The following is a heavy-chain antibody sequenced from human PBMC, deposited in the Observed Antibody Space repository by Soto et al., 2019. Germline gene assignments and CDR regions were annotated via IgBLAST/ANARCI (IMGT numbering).Heavy chain of an antibody. V-gene: IGHV3-30*18. CDR3: AQRIAEVGLIDS. J-gene: IGHJ4*02. Sequence: QVQLVESGGGVVQPGRSLRLSCAASGFTFSSFGMHWVRQAPGKGLEWVAVISYDGSLKSYADSVKGRFTMSRDNSRNTLYLLRNSLTAEYIAVYYCAQRIAEVGLIDSWGQGTLVTVSS. CDR2: ISYDGSLK. CDR1: GFTFSSFG. D-gene: IGHD6-13*01.